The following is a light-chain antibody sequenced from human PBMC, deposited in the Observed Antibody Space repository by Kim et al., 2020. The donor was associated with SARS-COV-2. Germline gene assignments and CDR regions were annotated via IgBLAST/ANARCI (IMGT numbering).Light chain of an antibody. J-gene: IGLJ3*02. CDR2: DVS. CDR3: NSYTYSATWV. Sequence: QSALTQPASLSGSPGQSITISCTGTSSDVGDYNYVSWYQQHPGRAPKLIIYDVSKRPSGISNRFSGSKSGNTASLTISGLQAEDEADYYCNSYTYSATWVFGGGTQLTVL. V-gene: IGLV2-14*03. CDR1: SSDVGDYNY.